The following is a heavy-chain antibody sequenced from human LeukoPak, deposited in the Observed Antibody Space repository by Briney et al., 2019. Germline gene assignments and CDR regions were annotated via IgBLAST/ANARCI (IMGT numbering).Heavy chain of an antibody. J-gene: IGHJ3*02. CDR2: IYYSGST. CDR1: GGSISSGGYY. Sequence: SETLSLTCTVSGGSISSGGYYWSWIRQHPGKGLEWIGYIYYSGSTYDNPSLKSRVTISVDTSKNQFSLQLSSVSAAETPVYYCARASPHSYGYDDTFDTWGQRTMVTASS. CDR3: ARASPHSYGYDDTFDT. D-gene: IGHD5-18*01. V-gene: IGHV4-31*03.